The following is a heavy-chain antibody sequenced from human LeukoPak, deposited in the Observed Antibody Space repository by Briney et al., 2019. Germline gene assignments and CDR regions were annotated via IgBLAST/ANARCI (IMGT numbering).Heavy chain of an antibody. CDR1: GYTFTSYY. Sequence: ASVKVSCKASGYTFTSYYMHWVRQAPGQGLEWMGVINPSGGSTSYAQKFQGRVTMTRDTSTSTVYMELSSLRSEDTAVYYCATHRDYYDSSGYRYDAFDIWGQGTMVTVSS. V-gene: IGHV1-46*01. D-gene: IGHD3-22*01. CDR3: ATHRDYYDSSGYRYDAFDI. CDR2: INPSGGST. J-gene: IGHJ3*02.